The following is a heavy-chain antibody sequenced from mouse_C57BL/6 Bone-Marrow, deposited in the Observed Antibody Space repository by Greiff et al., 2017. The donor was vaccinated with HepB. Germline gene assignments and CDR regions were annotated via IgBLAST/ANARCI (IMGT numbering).Heavy chain of an antibody. CDR2: IDPETGGT. J-gene: IGHJ3*01. Sequence: LQESGAELVRPGASVTLSCKASGYTFTDYEMHWVKQTPVHGLEWIGAIDPETGGTAYNQKFKGKAILTADKSSSTAYMELRSLTSEDSAVYYCMGLRPFAYWGQGTLVTVSA. CDR1: GYTFTDYE. V-gene: IGHV1-15*01. CDR3: MGLRPFAY. D-gene: IGHD2-4*01.